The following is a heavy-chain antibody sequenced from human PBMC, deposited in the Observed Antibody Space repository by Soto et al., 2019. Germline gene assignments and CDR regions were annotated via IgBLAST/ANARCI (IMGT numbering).Heavy chain of an antibody. CDR3: ARDTFIRGVPGSGLDV. D-gene: IGHD3-10*01. CDR2: INSDGSST. V-gene: IGHV3-74*01. Sequence: GGSLRLSCAASGFTFSSYWMHWVRQAPGKGLVWVSRINSDGSSTSYADSVKGRFTISRDNAKNTLYLQMNSLRAEDTAVYYCARDTFIRGVPGSGLDVWGRGTTVTVSS. J-gene: IGHJ6*02. CDR1: GFTFSSYW.